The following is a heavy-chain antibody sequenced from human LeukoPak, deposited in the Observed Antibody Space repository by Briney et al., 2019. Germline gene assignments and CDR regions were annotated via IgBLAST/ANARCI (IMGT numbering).Heavy chain of an antibody. J-gene: IGHJ4*02. D-gene: IGHD6-25*01. CDR2: IHPSGST. V-gene: IGHV4-34*01. CDR3: SRGSDESKTGDY. CDR1: GGSFSHYY. Sequence: SETLSLTCAIYGGSFSHYYWSWIRQPPGKGLEWVGEIHPSGSTSFNPSLESRVSISNDTSKNQFSLKLTSVTAADTAVYYCSRGSDESKTGDYWGQGTLVTVSS.